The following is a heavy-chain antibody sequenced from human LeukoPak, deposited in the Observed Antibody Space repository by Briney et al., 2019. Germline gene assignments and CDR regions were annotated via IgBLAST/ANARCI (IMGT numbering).Heavy chain of an antibody. V-gene: IGHV4-39*07. Sequence: SETLSLTCTVSGGSISSSYSYWGWIRQPPGKGLEWIGNIYYSGSTYYNPSLKSRVTISVDTSKNHFSLKLDSVTAADTAVYYCAKPSNYYGSATDAFDFWGQGTMVTVSS. CDR1: GGSISSSYSY. J-gene: IGHJ3*01. CDR3: AKPSNYYGSATDAFDF. CDR2: IYYSGST. D-gene: IGHD3-10*01.